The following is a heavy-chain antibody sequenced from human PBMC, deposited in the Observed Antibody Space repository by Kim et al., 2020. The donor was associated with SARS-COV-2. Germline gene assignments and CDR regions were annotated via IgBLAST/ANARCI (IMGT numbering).Heavy chain of an antibody. V-gene: IGHV3-23*01. CDR3: AKDGGGGSGSYYITYFDY. D-gene: IGHD3-10*01. CDR2: ISGSGGST. Sequence: GGSLRLSCAASGFTFSSYAMSWVRQAPGKGLEWVSAISGSGGSTYYADSVKGRFTISRDNSKNTLYLQMNSLRAEDTAVYYCAKDGGGGSGSYYITYFDYWGQGTLVTVSS. CDR1: GFTFSSYA. J-gene: IGHJ4*02.